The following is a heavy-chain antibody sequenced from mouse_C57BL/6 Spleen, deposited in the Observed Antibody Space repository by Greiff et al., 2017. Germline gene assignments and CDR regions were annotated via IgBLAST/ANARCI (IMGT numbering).Heavy chain of an antibody. V-gene: IGHV1-18*01. D-gene: IGHD2-3*01. Sequence: VQLKESGPELVKPGASVKIPCKASGYTFTDYNMDWVKQSHGKSLEWIGDINPNNGGTIYNQKFKGKATLTVDKSSSTAYMELRSLTSEDTAVYECATLSGFAYWGQGTLVTVSA. J-gene: IGHJ3*01. CDR1: GYTFTDYN. CDR3: ATLSGFAY. CDR2: INPNNGGT.